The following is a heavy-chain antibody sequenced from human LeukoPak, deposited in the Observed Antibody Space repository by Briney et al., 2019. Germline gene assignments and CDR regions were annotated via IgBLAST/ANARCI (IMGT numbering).Heavy chain of an antibody. Sequence: ASVKVSCKASGYTFTNYHMHWVRQAPGKGLEWMGGFDPEDGETIYAQKFQGRVTMTEDTSTDTAYMELSSLRSEDTAVYYCATSGGHSGRWLQLGDFDYWGQGTLVTVSS. CDR3: ATSGGHSGRWLQLGDFDY. CDR1: GYTFTNYH. CDR2: FDPEDGET. J-gene: IGHJ4*02. V-gene: IGHV1-24*01. D-gene: IGHD5-24*01.